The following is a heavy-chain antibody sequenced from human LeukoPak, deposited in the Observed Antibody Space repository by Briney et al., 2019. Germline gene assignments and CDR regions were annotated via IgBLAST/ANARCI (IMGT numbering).Heavy chain of an antibody. Sequence: ASVKVSCKASGYTFTGYYMHWVRRAPGQGLEWMGWISAYNGNTNYAQKLQGRVTMTTDTSTSTAYMELRSLRSDDTAVYYCARDLKGYDFWSGYYLYWGQGTLVTVSS. CDR3: ARDLKGYDFWSGYYLY. CDR2: ISAYNGNT. J-gene: IGHJ4*02. CDR1: GYTFTGYY. V-gene: IGHV1-18*04. D-gene: IGHD3-3*01.